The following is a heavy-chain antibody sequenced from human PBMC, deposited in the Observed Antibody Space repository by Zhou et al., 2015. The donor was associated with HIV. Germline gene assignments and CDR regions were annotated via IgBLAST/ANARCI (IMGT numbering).Heavy chain of an antibody. D-gene: IGHD3-9*01. J-gene: IGHJ4*02. CDR2: IIPFLDTS. Sequence: QVQLVQSGAEMKKAGSSVKVSCKASGGTFSTSAISWVRQAPGRGLYWMGGIIPFLDTSSYPQELQGRVAITADEVTNTVYMELSSLTSEDTAVYYCATLTINHFDHWGQGTLVTVSS. CDR1: GGTFSTSA. CDR3: ATLTINHFDH. V-gene: IGHV1-69*01.